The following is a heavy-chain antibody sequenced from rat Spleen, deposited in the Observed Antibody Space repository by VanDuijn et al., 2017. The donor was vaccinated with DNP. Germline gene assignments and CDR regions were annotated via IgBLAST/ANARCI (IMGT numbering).Heavy chain of an antibody. CDR3: ARPAMDA. CDR1: GFTFSSYW. J-gene: IGHJ4*01. CDR2: INPDGSRN. Sequence: EVQLVETGGDLVPPGRSLKLSCVASGFTFSSYWMFWIRQAPGKGLEWVASINPDGSRNYYRDSVKGRFTISRDNAKSTLYLQMDSLRSEYTATYYCARPAMDAWGQGTSVTVSS. V-gene: IGHV5-58*01.